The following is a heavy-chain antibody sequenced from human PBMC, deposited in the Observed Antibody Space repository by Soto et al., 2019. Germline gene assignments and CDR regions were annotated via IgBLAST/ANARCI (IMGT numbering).Heavy chain of an antibody. CDR2: IIPILGIA. V-gene: IGHV1-69*04. D-gene: IGHD1-26*01. Sequence: QVQLVQSGAEVKKPGASVKVSCKVSGYTLTELSMHWVRQAPGQGLEWMGRIIPILGIANYAQKFQGRVTITADKSTSTAYMELSSLRSEDTAVYYCARDGELGDAFDIWGQGTMVTVSS. J-gene: IGHJ3*02. CDR3: ARDGELGDAFDI. CDR1: GYTLTELS.